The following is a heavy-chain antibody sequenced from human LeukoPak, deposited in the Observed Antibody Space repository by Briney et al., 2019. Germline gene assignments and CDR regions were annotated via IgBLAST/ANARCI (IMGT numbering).Heavy chain of an antibody. CDR3: ARDLGYYDSTPFDY. J-gene: IGHJ4*02. Sequence: ASVKVSCKASGGTFSSYAISWVRQAPGQGLEWMGRIIPIFGTANYAQKFQGRATITADKSTSTAYMELSSLRSEDTAVYYCARDLGYYDSTPFDYWGQGTLVTVSS. CDR1: GGTFSSYA. D-gene: IGHD3-22*01. CDR2: IIPIFGTA. V-gene: IGHV1-69*06.